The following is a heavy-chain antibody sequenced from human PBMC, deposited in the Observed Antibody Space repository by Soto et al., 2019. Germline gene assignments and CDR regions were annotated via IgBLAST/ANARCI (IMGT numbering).Heavy chain of an antibody. CDR2: IYYSGST. J-gene: IGHJ5*02. CDR3: ATIAAADYWFDP. D-gene: IGHD6-13*01. V-gene: IGHV4-39*01. CDR1: GGSISSSSYY. Sequence: QLQLQESGPGLVKPSETLSLTCTVSGGSISSSSYYWGWIRQPPGKGLEWIGSIYYSGSTYYNPSLKSRVTISVDTSKNQFSLKLSSVTAADTAVYYCATIAAADYWFDPWGQGTLVTVSS.